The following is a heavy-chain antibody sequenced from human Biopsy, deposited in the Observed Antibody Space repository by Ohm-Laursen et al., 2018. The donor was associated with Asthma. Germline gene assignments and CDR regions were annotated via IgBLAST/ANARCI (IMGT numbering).Heavy chain of an antibody. CDR3: VRAVRNEQWLAPFDY. J-gene: IGHJ4*02. Sequence: SQTLSLTCSVSGGSISSFYWSRIRQSPEKGLEWMGYVYWTGSTNYNPSLKSRITMSVDTSKNRMFLELTSVTAADTAIYYCVRAVRNEQWLAPFDYWGQGKPVTVSS. D-gene: IGHD6-19*01. V-gene: IGHV4-59*01. CDR2: VYWTGST. CDR1: GGSISSFY.